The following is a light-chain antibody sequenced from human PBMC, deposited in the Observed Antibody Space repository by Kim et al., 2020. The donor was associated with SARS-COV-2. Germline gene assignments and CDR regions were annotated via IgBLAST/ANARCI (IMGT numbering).Light chain of an antibody. CDR2: AAS. Sequence: ASVGDRVTITCRTSQSISSHLTWYHQKPGRAPKLLIYAASTLQGGVPSRFSGSGSETDFTLTISSLQPEDFATYFCQQSYITPFTFGPGTKVDIK. CDR3: QQSYITPFT. V-gene: IGKV1-39*01. J-gene: IGKJ3*01. CDR1: QSISSH.